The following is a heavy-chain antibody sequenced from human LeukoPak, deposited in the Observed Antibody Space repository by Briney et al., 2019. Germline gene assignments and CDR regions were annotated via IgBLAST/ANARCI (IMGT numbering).Heavy chain of an antibody. J-gene: IGHJ4*02. Sequence: GASVKVSCKASGGTFSSYAISWVRQAPGQGLEWMGRIIPILGIANYAQKFQGRVTITADKSTSTAYMELSSLRSDDTAVYYCARGAAAGMGGDFDYWGQGTLVTVSS. CDR2: IIPILGIA. D-gene: IGHD6-13*01. CDR3: ARGAAAGMGGDFDY. V-gene: IGHV1-69*04. CDR1: GGTFSSYA.